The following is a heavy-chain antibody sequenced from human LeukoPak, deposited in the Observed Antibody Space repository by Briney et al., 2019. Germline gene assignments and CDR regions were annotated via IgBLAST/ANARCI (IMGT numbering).Heavy chain of an antibody. CDR2: IYSGGDK. D-gene: IGHD3-22*01. CDR3: GGYSSLDH. J-gene: IGHJ4*02. Sequence: GSLRLSCAASGFRVSNNYMSWVRQAPGKGLEWVSLIYSGGDKRYAASVKGRFTISRDNSKNTLYLQMDSLRVEDTAVYYCGGYSSLDHWGQGTLVTVSS. CDR1: GFRVSNNY. V-gene: IGHV3-53*01.